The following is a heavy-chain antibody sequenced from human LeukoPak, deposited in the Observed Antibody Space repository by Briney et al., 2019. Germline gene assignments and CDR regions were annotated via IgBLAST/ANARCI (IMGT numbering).Heavy chain of an antibody. J-gene: IGHJ3*02. CDR2: IGDSGTTT. CDR3: ARPYYDRSGFYCAFDI. V-gene: IGHV3-23*01. D-gene: IGHD3-22*01. Sequence: GGSLRLSCAASGFTFSNYAMTWVRQAPGKGLEWVSIIGDSGTTTYYADSVKGRFTISRDNAKNSLYLQMNTLRAEDTAVYYCARPYYDRSGFYCAFDIWGQGTMVTVSS. CDR1: GFTFSNYA.